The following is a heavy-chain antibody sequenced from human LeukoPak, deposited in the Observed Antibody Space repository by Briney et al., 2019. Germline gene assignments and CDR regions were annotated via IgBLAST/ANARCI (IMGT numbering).Heavy chain of an antibody. CDR2: ISYDGSNK. CDR3: AREDYDILTGYYNSIDY. V-gene: IGHV3-30*04. Sequence: GGSLRLSCAASGFTFSSYAMHWVRQAPGKGLEWAAVISYDGSNKYYADSVKGRFTISRDNSKNTLYLQMNSLRAEDTAVYYCAREDYDILTGYYNSIDYWGQGTLVTVSS. CDR1: GFTFSSYA. D-gene: IGHD3-9*01. J-gene: IGHJ4*02.